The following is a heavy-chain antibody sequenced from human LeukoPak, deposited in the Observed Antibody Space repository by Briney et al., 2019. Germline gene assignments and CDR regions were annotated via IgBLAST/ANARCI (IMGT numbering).Heavy chain of an antibody. D-gene: IGHD5-18*01. CDR2: IYHSGST. V-gene: IGHV4-38-2*02. CDR3: ARDSVDTAMDDAFDI. J-gene: IGHJ3*02. Sequence: SETLSLTCTVSGYSISSGYYWGWIRQPPGKGLEWIGSIYHSGSTYYNPSLKSRVTISVDTSKNQFSLKLSSVTAADTAVYYCARDSVDTAMDDAFDIWGQGTMVTVSS. CDR1: GYSISSGYY.